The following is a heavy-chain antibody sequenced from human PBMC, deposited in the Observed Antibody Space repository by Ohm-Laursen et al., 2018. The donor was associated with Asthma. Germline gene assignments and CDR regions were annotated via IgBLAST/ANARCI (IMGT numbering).Heavy chain of an antibody. Sequence: SQTLSLTCTVSGGSISSGDYYWSWIRQPPGKGLEWIGYIYYSGSTYYNPSLRSRVTISVDTSKNQFSLKLTSVTAADTAVYYCARGSFYYESTGYYFFDHWGQGALVTVSS. CDR1: GGSISSGDYY. CDR3: ARGSFYYESTGYYFFDH. V-gene: IGHV4-30-4*01. J-gene: IGHJ4*02. CDR2: IYYSGST. D-gene: IGHD3-22*01.